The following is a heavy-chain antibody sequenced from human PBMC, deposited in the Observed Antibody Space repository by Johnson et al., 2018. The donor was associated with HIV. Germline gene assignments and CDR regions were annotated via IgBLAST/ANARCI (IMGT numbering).Heavy chain of an antibody. D-gene: IGHD2-8*02. CDR3: ARSGLFVLVVYAPDVFDI. CDR2: TSYDGSNK. J-gene: IGHJ3*02. V-gene: IGHV3-30*03. CDR1: GFTFSNYG. Sequence: QVQLVESGGGVVQPGRSLRLSCAASGFTFSNYGMHWVRQAPGKGLEWVAVTSYDGSNKYYVDSVKGRFTISRDNSKNTLYLQMNSLRAEDTAVYYCARSGLFVLVVYAPDVFDIWGQGTMVTVSS.